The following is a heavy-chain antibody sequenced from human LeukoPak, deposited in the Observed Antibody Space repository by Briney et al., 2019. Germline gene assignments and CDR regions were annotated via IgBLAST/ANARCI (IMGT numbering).Heavy chain of an antibody. CDR3: ARQSSGWYYFDY. Sequence: SETLSLTCTVSGGSISSYYWSWIRQPPGKGLEWIGYIYYSGSTNYNPSLKSRVTISVDTSKNQFSLRLSSVTAADTAVYYCARQSSGWYYFDYWGQGTPVTVSS. D-gene: IGHD6-19*01. J-gene: IGHJ4*02. CDR1: GGSISSYY. CDR2: IYYSGST. V-gene: IGHV4-59*08.